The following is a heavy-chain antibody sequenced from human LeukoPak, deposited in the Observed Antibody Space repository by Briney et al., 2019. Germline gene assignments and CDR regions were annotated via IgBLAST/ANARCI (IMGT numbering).Heavy chain of an antibody. Sequence: PGRSLRLSCAASGFTFSSYGMHWARQAPGKGLEWVAVISYDGSNKYYADSVKGRFTISRDNSKNTLYLQMKSLRAEDTAVYYCAKGLTGTTVSWGQGTMVTVSS. CDR2: ISYDGSNK. V-gene: IGHV3-30*18. CDR3: AKGLTGTTVS. J-gene: IGHJ3*01. CDR1: GFTFSSYG. D-gene: IGHD1-20*01.